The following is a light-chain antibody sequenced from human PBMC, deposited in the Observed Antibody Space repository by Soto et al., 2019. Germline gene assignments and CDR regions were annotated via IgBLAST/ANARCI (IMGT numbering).Light chain of an antibody. Sequence: EAVLTQSPGTLSLSPGERATLSCRASQTVSSSYIAWYQQKPGQAPRLLIYGASNRATGIPDRFSGSGSGTDFTLTIRRLEPEDFAVYYCQQYGILPLYIFGQGTKLEIK. V-gene: IGKV3-20*01. CDR2: GAS. CDR3: QQYGILPLYI. CDR1: QTVSSSY. J-gene: IGKJ2*01.